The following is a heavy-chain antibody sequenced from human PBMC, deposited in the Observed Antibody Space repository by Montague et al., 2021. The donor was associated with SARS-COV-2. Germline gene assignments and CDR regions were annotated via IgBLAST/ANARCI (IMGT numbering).Heavy chain of an antibody. Sequence: SETLSLTCAVSGGSISSSNWWSWVRQPPGKGLEWIGEIYHSGSTNYNPSLKSRVTLSVDKSKNQFSLKLSSVTAADTAVYYCASRYYGSGSYLPFDDWGQGALVTVSS. CDR1: GGSISSSNW. CDR2: IYHSGST. D-gene: IGHD3-10*01. CDR3: ASRYYGSGSYLPFDD. J-gene: IGHJ4*02. V-gene: IGHV4-4*02.